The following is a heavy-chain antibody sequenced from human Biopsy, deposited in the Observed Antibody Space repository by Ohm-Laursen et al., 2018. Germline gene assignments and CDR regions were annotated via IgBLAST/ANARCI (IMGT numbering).Heavy chain of an antibody. J-gene: IGHJ6*02. CDR3: ARDSGILNYGNFKYYHYYGMDV. CDR2: IYYSVMT. D-gene: IGHD4-11*01. CDR1: GGSISNNNYY. V-gene: IGHV4-61*01. Sequence: SQTLSLTCPVSGGSISNNNYYWGWIRQPPGKGLEWIGHIYYSVMTNYNPSLQSRVSISVDTSRNQVSLTLSSVTAADTAVYYCARDSGILNYGNFKYYHYYGMDVWGQGTKVTVSS.